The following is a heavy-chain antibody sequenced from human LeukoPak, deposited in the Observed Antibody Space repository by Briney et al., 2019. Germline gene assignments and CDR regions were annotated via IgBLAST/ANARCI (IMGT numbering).Heavy chain of an antibody. CDR3: ARDHYHKIHSVMVTAPDY. CDR1: GYTFTSYY. D-gene: IGHD2-21*02. V-gene: IGHV1-46*03. Sequence: ASVKVSCKASGYTFTSYYMHWVRQAPGEGREWMGIINPTGGSTSYAQKVQGRVTMTTDTSTSTVYRGLSSLRSADTTVYYCARDHYHKIHSVMVTAPDYWGQGTLVIVYS. J-gene: IGHJ4*01. CDR2: INPTGGST.